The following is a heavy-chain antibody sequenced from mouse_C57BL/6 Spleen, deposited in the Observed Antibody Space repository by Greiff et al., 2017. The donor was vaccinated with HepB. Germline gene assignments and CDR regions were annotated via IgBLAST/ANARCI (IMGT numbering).Heavy chain of an antibody. D-gene: IGHD3-2*02. Sequence: QVQLQQSGAELVKPGASVKLSCKASGYTFTSYWMQWVKQRPGQGLEWIGEIDPSDSYTNYNQKFKGKATLTVDTSSSTAYMQLSSLTSEDSAVYYCARRSPAQATSFDYWGQGTTLTVSS. V-gene: IGHV1-50*01. J-gene: IGHJ2*01. CDR3: ARRSPAQATSFDY. CDR2: IDPSDSYT. CDR1: GYTFTSYW.